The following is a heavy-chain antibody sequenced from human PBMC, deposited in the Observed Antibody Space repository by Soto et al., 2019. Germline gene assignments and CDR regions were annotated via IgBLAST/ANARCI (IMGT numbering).Heavy chain of an antibody. V-gene: IGHV4-30-4*01. CDR3: ARVGGFGATTIDY. CDR2: IYYSGST. J-gene: IGHJ4*02. D-gene: IGHD3-10*01. CDR1: GGSISSGDYY. Sequence: TLSLTCTVSGGSISSGDYYLSWIRQPPGKGLEWIGYIYYSGSTYYNPSLKSRVTISVDTSKNQFSLKLSSVTAADTAVHYCARVGGFGATTIDYWGQGTLVTVSS.